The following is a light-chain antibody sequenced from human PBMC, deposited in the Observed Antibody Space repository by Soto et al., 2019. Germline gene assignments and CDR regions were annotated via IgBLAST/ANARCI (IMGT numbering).Light chain of an antibody. CDR3: AAWDDTLTGYV. V-gene: IGLV1-44*01. J-gene: IGLJ1*01. CDR2: SNN. Sequence: QSVLTQPPSASGTPGQRVTISCSGRSSSIGSNTVNWYQQLPGTAPKLLIYSNNQRPSGVPDRFSGSKSGTSASLAISGLQSEDEANYYCAAWDDTLTGYVFGTGTKVTVL. CDR1: SSSIGSNT.